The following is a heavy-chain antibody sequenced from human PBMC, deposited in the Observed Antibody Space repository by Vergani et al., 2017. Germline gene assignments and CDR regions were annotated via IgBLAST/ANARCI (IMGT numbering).Heavy chain of an antibody. CDR2: IKSDGRT. D-gene: IGHD2-15*01. J-gene: IGHJ4*01. V-gene: IGHV3-66*02. CDR1: GFRVTTYY. Sequence: VELLESGGGLAQPGGSLRVSCSASGFRVTTYYMSWVRQAPGKGLEWGSVIKSDGRTAYAESVRGRFTISRDTSRSAVYLQMNILRVEDTGVYYCTRSECSGTTCYGHYFDLWCHGILVTVSS. CDR3: TRSECSGTTCYGHYFDL.